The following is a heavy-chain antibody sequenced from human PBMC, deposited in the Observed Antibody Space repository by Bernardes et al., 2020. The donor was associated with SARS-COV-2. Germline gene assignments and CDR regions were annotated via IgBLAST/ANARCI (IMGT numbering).Heavy chain of an antibody. V-gene: IGHV1-18*01. CDR2: ISAYNGNI. CDR1: GYSFSSYE. J-gene: IGHJ4*02. D-gene: IGHD3-16*01. CDR3: ARESTPGLRAIGY. Sequence: ASVKVSCKASGYSFSSYEIIWVRQAPGQGLEWMGWISAYNGNIEYAQKFQGRVTMTTDTSANTGYMDLRSLRSDDTAVYYCARESTPGLRAIGYWGQGTLVTVSS.